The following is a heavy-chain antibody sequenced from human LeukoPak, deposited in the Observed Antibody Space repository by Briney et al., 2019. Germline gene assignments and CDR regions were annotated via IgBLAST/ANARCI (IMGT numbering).Heavy chain of an antibody. CDR1: GCIFSNYE. J-gene: IGHJ6*02. CDR3: AREVHGSGKNGMDV. Sequence: WGSLRLSCVASGCIFSNYEMNWVRQAPGKGLEWISYIGRSEAFKYYADSVKGRLTVYRENAKTSLYLQMNRLSAEDTGVYFCAREVHGSGKNGMDVWGQGTTVSVSS. CDR2: IGRSEAFK. V-gene: IGHV3-48*03. D-gene: IGHD4-23*01.